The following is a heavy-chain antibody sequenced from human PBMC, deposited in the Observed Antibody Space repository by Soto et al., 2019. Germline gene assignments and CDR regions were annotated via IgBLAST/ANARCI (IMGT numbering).Heavy chain of an antibody. CDR2: IDPSDSYT. V-gene: IGHV5-10-1*01. CDR1: GCRCTSYW. J-gene: IGHJ6*02. CDR3: ARRAAAGKRTYYGMDV. D-gene: IGHD6-13*01. Sequence: WESLKVSWKGSGCRCTSYWISWVRQMPGKGLEWMGRIDPSDSYTNYSPSFQGHVTISADKSISTAYLQWSSLKASDTAMYYCARRAAAGKRTYYGMDVWGQGTTVTVSS.